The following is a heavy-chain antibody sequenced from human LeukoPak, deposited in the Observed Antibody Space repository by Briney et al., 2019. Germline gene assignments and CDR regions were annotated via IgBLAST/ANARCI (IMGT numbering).Heavy chain of an antibody. CDR1: GFTFSSYS. J-gene: IGHJ4*02. V-gene: IGHV3-48*01. Sequence: GGSLRLSCAASGFTFSSYSMNWVRQAPGKGLEWVSYISSSSSTIYYADSVKGRFTISRDNAKNSLYLQMNSLRAEDTAVYYCARDRMPQPRDYWGQGTLITVSS. CDR3: ARDRMPQPRDY. CDR2: ISSSSSTI. D-gene: IGHD2-15*01.